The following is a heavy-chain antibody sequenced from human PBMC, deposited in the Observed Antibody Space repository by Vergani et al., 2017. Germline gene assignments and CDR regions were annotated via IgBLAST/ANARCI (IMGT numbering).Heavy chain of an antibody. CDR2: INHSGDT. D-gene: IGHD3-10*01. CDR3: ARHRGSVGFFPSSYFYGMDV. CDR1: DSSIMTNPY. J-gene: IGHJ6*02. Sequence: QVQLQESGPGLVKPSETLTLTCDVSDSSIMTNPYWGWFRQSPGKGLEWIGCINHSGDTHYNSSLRSRVSISIVSSSKFSLSLTSVTAADTAIYYCARHRGSVGFFPSSYFYGMDVWVHGTTVTVSS. V-gene: IGHV4-38-2*01.